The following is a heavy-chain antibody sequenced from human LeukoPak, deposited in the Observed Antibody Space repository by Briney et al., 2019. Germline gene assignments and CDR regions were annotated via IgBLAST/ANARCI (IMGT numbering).Heavy chain of an antibody. CDR3: ARASNCISSTCSVDY. V-gene: IGHV3-33*01. D-gene: IGHD2/OR15-2a*01. J-gene: IGHJ4*02. Sequence: GGSLRLSCAASGFTFSSYGMHWVRQAPGKGLEWVALIWYDGSNKYYADSVKGRFTISRDNSKSTLYVQMNSLRAEDTAVYYCARASNCISSTCSVDYWGQGTLVTVSS. CDR2: IWYDGSNK. CDR1: GFTFSSYG.